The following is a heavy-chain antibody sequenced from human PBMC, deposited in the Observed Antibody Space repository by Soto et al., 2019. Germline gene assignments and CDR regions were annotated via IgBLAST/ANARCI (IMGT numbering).Heavy chain of an antibody. D-gene: IGHD6-6*01. CDR2: IIPIFGTA. CDR3: ALRGLGSPYSSSSGGMDV. Sequence: ASVKVSCKASGGTFSSYAISWVRQAPGQGLEWMGGIIPIFGTANYAQKFQGRVTITADESTSTAYMELSSLRSEDTAVYYCALRGLGSPYSSSSGGMDVWGQGTTVTVYS. J-gene: IGHJ6*02. CDR1: GGTFSSYA. V-gene: IGHV1-69*13.